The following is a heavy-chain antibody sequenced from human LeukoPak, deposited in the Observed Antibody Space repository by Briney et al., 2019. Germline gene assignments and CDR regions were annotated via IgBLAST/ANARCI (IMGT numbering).Heavy chain of an antibody. D-gene: IGHD6-13*01. J-gene: IGHJ6*03. Sequence: PGGSLRLSCAASGFTFSSYWMSWVRQAPGKGLEWVANIKQDGSEKYYVDSVKGRFTISRDNAKNSLYLQMNSLRAEDTAVYYCASQPSYSSSWHYYYYMDVWGKGTTVTVSS. V-gene: IGHV3-7*01. CDR3: ASQPSYSSSWHYYYYMDV. CDR2: IKQDGSEK. CDR1: GFTFSSYW.